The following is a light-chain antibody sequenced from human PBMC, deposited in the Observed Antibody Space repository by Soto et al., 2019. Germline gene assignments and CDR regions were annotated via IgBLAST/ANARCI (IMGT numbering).Light chain of an antibody. J-gene: IGKJ1*01. CDR3: HQYDIPPQT. V-gene: IGKV3-20*01. CDR1: QRISSMY. CDR2: GAS. Sequence: IMLTQSPGTLSLSPGERATLSCRASQRISSMYLAWYQQKPGRAPRLIIYGASRRATGIPERFSGSESGTDFTLTISRLEPEDFAVYYCHQYDIPPQTFGQGTKVDIK.